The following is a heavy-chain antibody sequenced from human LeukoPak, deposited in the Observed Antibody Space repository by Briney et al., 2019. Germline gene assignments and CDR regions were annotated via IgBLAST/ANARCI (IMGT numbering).Heavy chain of an antibody. V-gene: IGHV4-39*07. D-gene: IGHD3-10*01. CDR2: IYYSGST. Sequence: SETLSLTCTVSGGSISSSSYYWGWIRQPPGKGLEWIGSIYYSGSTYYNPSLKSRVTISVDTSKNQFSLKLSSVTAADTAVYYCARVRSGSLPYYYYYMDVWGKGTTVTVSS. CDR1: GGSISSSSYY. CDR3: ARVRSGSLPYYYYYMDV. J-gene: IGHJ6*03.